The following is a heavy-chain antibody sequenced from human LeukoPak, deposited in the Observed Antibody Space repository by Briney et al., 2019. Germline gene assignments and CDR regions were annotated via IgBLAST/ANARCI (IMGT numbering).Heavy chain of an antibody. CDR1: GFSLTIGYF. CDR3: ARAPYGEVGDAFDI. J-gene: IGHJ3*02. CDR2: IYHSGST. Sequence: SETLSLTCNVSGFSLTIGYFWGWIRQPPGKGLEWIGSIYHSGSTYYNPSLKSRVTISVDTSKNQFSLKLSSVTAADTAVYYCARAPYGEVGDAFDIWGQGTMVTVSS. D-gene: IGHD4-17*01. V-gene: IGHV4-38-2*02.